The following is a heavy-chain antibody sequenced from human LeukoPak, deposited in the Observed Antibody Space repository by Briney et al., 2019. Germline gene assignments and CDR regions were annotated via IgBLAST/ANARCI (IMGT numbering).Heavy chain of an antibody. J-gene: IGHJ4*02. CDR1: GGSISSSSYY. CDR3: ARAERPWELLDY. D-gene: IGHD1-26*01. Sequence: SETLSLTCTVSGGSISSSSYYWGWIRQPPGKGLEWIGSIYYSGSTYYNPSLKSRVTISVDTSKNQFSLKLSSVTAADTAVYYCARAERPWELLDYWGQGALVTVSS. CDR2: IYYSGST. V-gene: IGHV4-39*01.